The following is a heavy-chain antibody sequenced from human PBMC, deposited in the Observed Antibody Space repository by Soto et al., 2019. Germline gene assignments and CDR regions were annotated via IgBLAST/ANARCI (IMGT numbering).Heavy chain of an antibody. CDR3: ATDYGSGSYLDY. CDR2: ISVTGGST. V-gene: IGHV3-23*01. D-gene: IGHD3-10*01. J-gene: IGHJ4*02. CDR1: GFTFNNYA. Sequence: GGSLRLSCAASGFTFNNYAMTWVRQTPGKGLEWVSAISVTGGSTYYADSVKGRFTISRDNSKNTLYLQMNSLRAEDTAVYYCATDYGSGSYLDYWGQGTMVTVYS.